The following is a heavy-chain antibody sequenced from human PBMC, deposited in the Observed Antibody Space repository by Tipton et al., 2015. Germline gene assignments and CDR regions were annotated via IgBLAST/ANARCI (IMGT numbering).Heavy chain of an antibody. D-gene: IGHD1-26*01. CDR3: ASGSYQYYFDY. Sequence: SLRLSCAASGFTFSNYVMSWVRQAPGKGLEWVSGISRRGGITYYADPVKGRFTISRDKAKNSLYLQMNSLRDDDTAVYYCASGSYQYYFDYWGQGTLVTVSS. J-gene: IGHJ4*02. V-gene: IGHV3-23*01. CDR2: ISRRGGIT. CDR1: GFTFSNYV.